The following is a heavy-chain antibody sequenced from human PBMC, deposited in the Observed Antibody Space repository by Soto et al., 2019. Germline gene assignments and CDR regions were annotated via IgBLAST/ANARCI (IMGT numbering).Heavy chain of an antibody. D-gene: IGHD3-16*02. V-gene: IGHV5-51*01. J-gene: IGHJ5*02. CDR1: GYSFTSYW. Sequence: GESLKISCKGSGYSFTSYWIGWVRQMPGKGLEWMGIIYPGDSDTRYSPSFQGQVTISADKSISTAYLQWSSLKASDTAMYYCARHVYDYVWGSYRYRNWFDPWGQGTLVTVSS. CDR2: IYPGDSDT. CDR3: ARHVYDYVWGSYRYRNWFDP.